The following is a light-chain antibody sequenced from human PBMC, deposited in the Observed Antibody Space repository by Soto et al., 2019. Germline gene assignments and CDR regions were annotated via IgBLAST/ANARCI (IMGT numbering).Light chain of an antibody. CDR2: GAS. J-gene: IGKJ4*01. CDR1: QSVSSN. V-gene: IGKV3-15*01. CDR3: QQYNNWPLT. Sequence: EIVMTQSPATLSVSPGERGTLSCRASQSVSSNLAWYQQKPGQAPRLLIYGASTRATGIPARFSGSGSGTEFTLTISSLQSEDFALYFCQQYNNWPLTFGGGTKVEI.